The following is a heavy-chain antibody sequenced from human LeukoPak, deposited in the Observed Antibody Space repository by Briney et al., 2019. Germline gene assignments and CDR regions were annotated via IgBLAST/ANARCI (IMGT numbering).Heavy chain of an antibody. CDR2: INGNGKTT. Sequence: GGSLRLSCAASGFTFSYHAMSWVRQAPGKGLEWVSAINGNGKTTYYADSVKGRFTISRDNARTTLYLQMNSLRAEDTALYYCAKDWEAVSGTATGIDHWGQGTLVTVSS. V-gene: IGHV3-23*01. J-gene: IGHJ4*02. D-gene: IGHD6-19*01. CDR3: AKDWEAVSGTATGIDH. CDR1: GFTFSYHA.